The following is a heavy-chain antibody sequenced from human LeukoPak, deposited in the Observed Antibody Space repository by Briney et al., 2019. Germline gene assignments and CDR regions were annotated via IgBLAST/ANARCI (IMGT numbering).Heavy chain of an antibody. CDR2: TKQDGSEK. Sequence: GGSLRLSCAASGFTFSSYWMSWVRQAPGKGLEWVANTKQDGSEKYYVDSVKGRFTISRDNAKNSLYLQMNSLRAEDTAVYYCAREGVYCSSTSCYCGYWGQGTLVTVSS. CDR3: AREGVYCSSTSCYCGY. J-gene: IGHJ4*02. D-gene: IGHD2-2*01. V-gene: IGHV3-7*01. CDR1: GFTFSSYW.